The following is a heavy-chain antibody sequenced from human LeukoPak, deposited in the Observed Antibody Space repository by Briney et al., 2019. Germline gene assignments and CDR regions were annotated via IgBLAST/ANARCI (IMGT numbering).Heavy chain of an antibody. D-gene: IGHD6-19*01. CDR2: ISSSSSTI. J-gene: IGHJ4*02. V-gene: IGHV3-48*01. CDR3: ARDGWNSDY. Sequence: GRSLRLSCAASGFTFSSYAMHWVRQAPGKGLEWVSYISSSSSTIYYADSVKGRFTISRDNAKNSLYLQMNSLRAEDTAVYYCARDGWNSDYWGQGTLVTVSS. CDR1: GFTFSSYA.